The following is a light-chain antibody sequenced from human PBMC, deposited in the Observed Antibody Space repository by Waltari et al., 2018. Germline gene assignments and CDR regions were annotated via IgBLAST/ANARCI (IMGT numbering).Light chain of an antibody. CDR3: SSYTSSRTPV. Sequence: QPALTQPASVSGFPGQSITISCSGTSSDIGGYNYVSWYQPYPGKAPKPMIYDVNKRPSGVSGRFSGSKSGNTASLTISGLQTEDEAIYYCSSYTSSRTPVIGGGTKVTVL. J-gene: IGLJ2*01. CDR1: SSDIGGYNY. V-gene: IGLV2-14*03. CDR2: DVN.